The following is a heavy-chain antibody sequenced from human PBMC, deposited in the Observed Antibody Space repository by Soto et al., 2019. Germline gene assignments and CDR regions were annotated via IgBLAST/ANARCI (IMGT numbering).Heavy chain of an antibody. D-gene: IGHD3-3*01. CDR3: ARATILTRYDFWSGYYYYGMDV. CDR1: GFTFSSYS. V-gene: IGHV3-21*01. Sequence: ESGGGLVKPGGSLRLSCAASGFTFSSYSMNWVRQAPGKGLEWVSSISSSSSYIYYADSVKGRFTISRDNAKNSLYLQMNSLRAEDTAVYYCARATILTRYDFWSGYYYYGMDVWGQGTTVTVSS. J-gene: IGHJ6*02. CDR2: ISSSSSYI.